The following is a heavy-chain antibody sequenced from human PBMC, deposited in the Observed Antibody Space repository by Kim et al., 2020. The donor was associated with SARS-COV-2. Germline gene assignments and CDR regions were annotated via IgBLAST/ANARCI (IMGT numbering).Heavy chain of an antibody. V-gene: IGHV1-18*01. J-gene: IGHJ4*02. CDR2: ISAYNGNT. CDR3: ARDGVYDYVWGSYRQRRYDY. CDR1: GYTFTSYG. Sequence: ASVKVSCKASGYTFTSYGISWVRQAPGQGLEWMGWISAYNGNTNYAQKLQGRVTMTTDTSTSTAYIELRSLRSDDTAVYYCARDGVYDYVWGSYRQRRYDYWGQGTLVTFSS. D-gene: IGHD3-16*02.